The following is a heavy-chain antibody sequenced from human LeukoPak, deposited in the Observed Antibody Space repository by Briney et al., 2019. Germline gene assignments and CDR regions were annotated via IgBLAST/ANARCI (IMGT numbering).Heavy chain of an antibody. CDR3: ARAYYDILTCYCKYTQH. V-gene: IGHV4-30-4*08. CDR2: IYYSGST. Sequence: SENLSLTCTVSGGSISSGDYYLCWIRQPPGKGLEWIGYIYYSGSTYYNPSLRSRVTISVDTSKNQFSLKLSSVTAADTAVYYCARAYYDILTCYCKYTQHWGQGTPVTVSS. J-gene: IGHJ1*01. CDR1: GGSISSGDYY. D-gene: IGHD3-9*01.